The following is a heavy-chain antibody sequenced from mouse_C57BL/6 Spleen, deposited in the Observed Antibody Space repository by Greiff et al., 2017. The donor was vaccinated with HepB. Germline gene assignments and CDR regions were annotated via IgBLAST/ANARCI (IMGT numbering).Heavy chain of an antibody. J-gene: IGHJ3*01. CDR3: ARYSSLYLFAY. Sequence: QVQLQQPGAELVRPGSSVKLSCKASGYTFTSYWMHWVKQRPIQGLEWIGNIDPSDSETHYNQKFKDKATLTVDKSSSPAYMQLSSLTSEDSAVYYCARYSSLYLFAYWGQGTLVTVSA. V-gene: IGHV1-52*01. CDR1: GYTFTSYW. D-gene: IGHD2-3*01. CDR2: IDPSDSET.